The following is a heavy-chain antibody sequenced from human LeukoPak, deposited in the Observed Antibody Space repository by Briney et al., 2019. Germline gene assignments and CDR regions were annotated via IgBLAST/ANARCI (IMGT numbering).Heavy chain of an antibody. CDR2: ISAYNGNT. Sequence: ASVKVSCKASGYTFTSYGISWVRQAPGQELEWMGWISAYNGNTNYAQKLQGRVTMTTDTSTSTAYMELRSLRSDDTAVYYCAREPLPYCSSTSCHGFGFDPWGQGTLVTVSS. CDR3: AREPLPYCSSTSCHGFGFDP. CDR1: GYTFTSYG. V-gene: IGHV1-18*01. J-gene: IGHJ5*02. D-gene: IGHD2-2*01.